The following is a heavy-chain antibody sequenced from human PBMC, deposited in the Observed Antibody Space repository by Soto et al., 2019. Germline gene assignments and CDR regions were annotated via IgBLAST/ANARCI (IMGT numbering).Heavy chain of an antibody. D-gene: IGHD6-13*01. Sequence: TLSLTCTISNGSIGSYYWTWIRQPPGKGLEWIGHIYYSGSTNYNPSLKSRLTLSLDTSKNQFSLKLTSVTAADTAVYYCARVGRLITAAGLLDAWGQGTLVTVSS. V-gene: IGHV4-59*01. J-gene: IGHJ5*02. CDR3: ARVGRLITAAGLLDA. CDR2: IYYSGST. CDR1: NGSIGSYY.